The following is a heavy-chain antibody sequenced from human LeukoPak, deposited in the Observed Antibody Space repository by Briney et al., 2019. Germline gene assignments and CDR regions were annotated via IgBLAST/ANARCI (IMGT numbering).Heavy chain of an antibody. V-gene: IGHV3-48*03. J-gene: IGHJ6*02. CDR3: ARDRTAFGVVTYYGMDV. D-gene: IGHD3-3*01. Sequence: GGSLRLSCAASGFTFSSYEMNWVRQAPGKGLEWVSYISSSGSTLYYADSVKGRFTISRDNAENSLYLQMNSLRAEDTAVYYCARDRTAFGVVTYYGMDVWGQGTTVTVSS. CDR2: ISSSGSTL. CDR1: GFTFSSYE.